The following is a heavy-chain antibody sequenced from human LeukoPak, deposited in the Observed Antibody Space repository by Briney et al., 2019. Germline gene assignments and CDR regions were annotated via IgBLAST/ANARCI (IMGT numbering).Heavy chain of an antibody. CDR3: AKDTDPAYFYYMDV. CDR2: ISWQGGTT. CDR1: GFTFDDYA. Sequence: PGGSLRLSCAASGFTFDDYAMHWVRHAPGKGLEWVSFISWQGGTTYYADSVKGRFTISRDNSKNSLYLQMNSLRAEDTAFYYCAKDTDPAYFYYMDVWGKGTTVTVSS. J-gene: IGHJ6*03. V-gene: IGHV3-43D*03.